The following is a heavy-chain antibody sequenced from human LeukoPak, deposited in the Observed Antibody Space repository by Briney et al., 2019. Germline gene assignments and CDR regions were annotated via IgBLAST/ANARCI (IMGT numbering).Heavy chain of an antibody. CDR2: INPSGGST. CDR3: ARDRTTIYYYDSSGYYSYYYYYMDV. D-gene: IGHD3-22*01. V-gene: IGHV1-46*01. J-gene: IGHJ6*03. CDR1: GYTFTSYY. Sequence: VASVTVSCKASGYTFTSYYMHWVRQAPGQGLEWMGIINPSGGSTSYAQKFQGRVTMTRDTSTSTVYMELSSLRSEDTAVYYCARDRTTIYYYDSSGYYSYYYYYMDVWGKGTTVTISS.